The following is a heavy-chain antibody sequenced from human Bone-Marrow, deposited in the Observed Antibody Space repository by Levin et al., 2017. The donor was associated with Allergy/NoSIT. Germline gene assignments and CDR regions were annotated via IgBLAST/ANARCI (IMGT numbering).Heavy chain of an antibody. CDR1: GDSVSSISAA. Sequence: SETLSLTCAISGDSVSSISAAWNWIRQSPSRGLEWLGRTYYRSKWYNDYEVSVKSRITINPDTSKNQFSLQLNSVTPEDTAVYYCSREYGSRSLYFDSWGQGTLVTVSS. J-gene: IGHJ4*02. D-gene: IGHD3-10*01. V-gene: IGHV6-1*01. CDR3: SREYGSRSLYFDS. CDR2: TYYRSKWYN.